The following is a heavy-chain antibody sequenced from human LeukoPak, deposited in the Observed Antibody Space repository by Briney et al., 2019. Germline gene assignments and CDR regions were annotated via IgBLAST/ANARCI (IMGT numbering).Heavy chain of an antibody. V-gene: IGHV3-21*01. CDR2: ISSSSSYI. CDR1: GFTFSSYS. CDR3: ARESVPAAADY. Sequence: PGGSLRLSCAASGFTFSSYSMNWVRQAPGKGLEWVSSISSSSSYIYYADSVKGRFTISRDNAKNSPYLQMNSLRAEDTAVYYCARESVPAAADYWGQGTLVTVYS. J-gene: IGHJ4*02. D-gene: IGHD2-2*01.